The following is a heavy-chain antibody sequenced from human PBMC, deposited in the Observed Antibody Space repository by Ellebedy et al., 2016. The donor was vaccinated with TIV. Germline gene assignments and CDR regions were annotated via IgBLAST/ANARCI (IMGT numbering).Heavy chain of an antibody. V-gene: IGHV1-18*04. CDR1: GYSFSVFG. CDR2: ISVYNGNT. D-gene: IGHD1-26*01. Sequence: AASVKVSCKASGYSFSVFGFSWVLRAPGQGLEWMGWISVYNGNTRYSQKFQGRVNMTTDTSTTTVSMELRSLRSDDTAVYYCARRGRKVGASDYWGQGTLATVSS. J-gene: IGHJ4*02. CDR3: ARRGRKVGASDY.